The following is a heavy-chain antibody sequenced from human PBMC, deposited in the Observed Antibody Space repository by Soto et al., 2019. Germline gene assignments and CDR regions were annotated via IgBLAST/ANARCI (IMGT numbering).Heavy chain of an antibody. CDR3: AKGPGHYSSGWYDY. CDR2: ISGGGGST. Sequence: PGGSLRLSCAASGFTFSSYAMSWVRQAPGKGLEWVSAISGGGGSTYYADSVKGRFTISRDNSKNTLYLQMNSLRAEDTAVYYCAKGPGHYSSGWYDYWGQGTLVTVSS. CDR1: GFTFSSYA. V-gene: IGHV3-23*01. J-gene: IGHJ4*02. D-gene: IGHD6-19*01.